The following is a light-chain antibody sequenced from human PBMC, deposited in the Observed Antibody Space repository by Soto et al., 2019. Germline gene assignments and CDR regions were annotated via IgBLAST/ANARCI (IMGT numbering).Light chain of an antibody. V-gene: IGLV2-14*01. CDR3: NSYTSKSTGV. CDR2: EVS. Sequence: QSVLTQPASVSGSPGQSITISCTGTSSDVGGYNYVSWYQQHPGKAPKLIIYEVSNRPSGVSNRFSGSKSGNTASLTISGLQAEDEADYYCNSYTSKSTGVFGTGTKQTVL. CDR1: SSDVGGYNY. J-gene: IGLJ1*01.